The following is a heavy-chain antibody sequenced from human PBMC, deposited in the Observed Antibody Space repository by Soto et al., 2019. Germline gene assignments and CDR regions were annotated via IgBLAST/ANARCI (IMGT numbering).Heavy chain of an antibody. CDR1: GASIISRDYY. CDR3: GRVMIGTSRHTDSDY. D-gene: IGHD2-8*01. V-gene: IGHV4-39*01. CDR2: IDYNGVT. J-gene: IGHJ4*02. Sequence: SETLSLTCTVSGASIISRDYYWGWIRQTPGKGLEWIGNIDYNGVTYYNPSLKSRVTVSKDTSKNQFSLKVASVTAADTAIYYCGRVMIGTSRHTDSDYWGQGTQVTVSS.